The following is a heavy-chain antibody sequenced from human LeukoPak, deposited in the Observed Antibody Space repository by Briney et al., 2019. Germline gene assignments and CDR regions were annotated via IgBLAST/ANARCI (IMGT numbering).Heavy chain of an antibody. D-gene: IGHD3-22*01. V-gene: IGHV4-39*01. CDR2: IYYSGST. Sequence: SETLSLTCTVSGASISSSSYYWGWIRQPPGKGLEWIGSIYYSGSTYYNPSLKSRFTISIDTSKNQFSLKLSSMTAADTAVYYCARHRYYYDSSAYHFDYWGQGTLVTVSS. CDR3: ARHRYYYDSSAYHFDY. J-gene: IGHJ4*02. CDR1: GASISSSSYY.